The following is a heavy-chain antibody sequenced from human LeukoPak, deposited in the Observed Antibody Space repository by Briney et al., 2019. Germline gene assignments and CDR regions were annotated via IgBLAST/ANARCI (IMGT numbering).Heavy chain of an antibody. CDR1: GFTFSNAW. CDR2: VWSDGSHK. D-gene: IGHD1-7*01. V-gene: IGHV3-33*08. Sequence: GGSLRLSCAGSGFTFSNAWMSWVRQAPGKGLEWVAVVWSDGSHKFYTDSVKGRFTISRDNSENTLYLQMSSLRVEDTAVYYCTRGQTTYYDYWGQGTLVTVSS. CDR3: TRGQTTYYDY. J-gene: IGHJ4*02.